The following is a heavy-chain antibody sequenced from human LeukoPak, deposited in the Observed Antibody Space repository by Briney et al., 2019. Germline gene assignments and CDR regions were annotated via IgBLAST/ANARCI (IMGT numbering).Heavy chain of an antibody. Sequence: PGGFLRLSCAVSGFTFSNYGMLWVRQAPGKGLEWVALIRYDGSNKYYADSVKGRFNISRDISKNTLYLQMNSLRAEDTALYYCAKDKGGARIYFDYWGQGTLVTVAS. D-gene: IGHD1-26*01. J-gene: IGHJ4*02. V-gene: IGHV3-30*02. CDR2: IRYDGSNK. CDR3: AKDKGGARIYFDY. CDR1: GFTFSNYG.